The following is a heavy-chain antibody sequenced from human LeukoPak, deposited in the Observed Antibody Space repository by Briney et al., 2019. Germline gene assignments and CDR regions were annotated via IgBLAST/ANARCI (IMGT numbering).Heavy chain of an antibody. CDR1: GASISSYY. Sequence: SETLSLTCTVPGASISSYYWSWIRQPAGKGLEWIGRIYTRGSANYNPSLKSRVNMSVDTSKNQFSLKRSSVTAADTAVYYCARDPSSWFDPWGQGTLVTVSS. CDR3: ARDPSSWFDP. V-gene: IGHV4-4*07. CDR2: IYTRGSA. J-gene: IGHJ5*02.